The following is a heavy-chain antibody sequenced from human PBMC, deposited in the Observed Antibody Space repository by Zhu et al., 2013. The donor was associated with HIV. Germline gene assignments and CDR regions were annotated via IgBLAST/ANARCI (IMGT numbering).Heavy chain of an antibody. CDR3: ARDQIAVADSFDY. J-gene: IGHJ4*02. D-gene: IGHD6-19*01. CDR1: GYTFSSHG. CDR2: ISAYNGDT. V-gene: IGHV1-18*01. Sequence: VQLVQSGAEVKKPGASVKVSCKASGYTFSSHGISWVRQAPGQGLEWMGWISAYNGDTNYAQNLQGRVTMTTDTSTSTASMELRSLRSDDTAVYYCARDQIAVADSFDYWGQGTLVTVSS.